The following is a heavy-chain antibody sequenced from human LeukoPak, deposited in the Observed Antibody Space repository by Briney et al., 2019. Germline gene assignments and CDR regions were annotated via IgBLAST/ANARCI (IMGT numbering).Heavy chain of an antibody. D-gene: IGHD3-22*01. CDR3: ARGSYYYDSSGYPALYYFDY. Sequence: SVKVSCKASGGTFSSYTISWVRQAPGQGLEWMGRIIPILGIANYAQKFQGRVTITADKSTSTAYMELSSLRSEDAAVYYCARGSYYYDSSGYPALYYFDYWGQGTLVTVSS. V-gene: IGHV1-69*02. J-gene: IGHJ4*02. CDR1: GGTFSSYT. CDR2: IIPILGIA.